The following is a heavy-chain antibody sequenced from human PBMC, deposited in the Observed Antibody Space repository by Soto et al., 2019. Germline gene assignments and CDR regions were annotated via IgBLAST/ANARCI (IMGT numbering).Heavy chain of an antibody. CDR3: ARDFNEYYIAVAGTGDDAFDI. CDR2: ISSSGSTI. D-gene: IGHD6-19*01. Sequence: GGSLRLSCAASGFTFSDYYMSWIRQAPGKGLEWVSYISSSGSTIYYADSVKGRFTISRDNAKNSLYLQMNSLRAEDTAVYYCARDFNEYYIAVAGTGDDAFDIWGQGTMVTVSS. V-gene: IGHV3-11*01. J-gene: IGHJ3*02. CDR1: GFTFSDYY.